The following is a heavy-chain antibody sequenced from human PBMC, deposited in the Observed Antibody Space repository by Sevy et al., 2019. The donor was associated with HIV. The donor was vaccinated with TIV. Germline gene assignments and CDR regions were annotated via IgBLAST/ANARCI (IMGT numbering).Heavy chain of an antibody. D-gene: IGHD3-10*01. V-gene: IGHV4-59*01. CDR1: GDSISSYY. CDR3: ARGRVYASGSYSFDD. Sequence: SETPSLTCTVSGDSISSYYWNWIRQSPGKGLEWIGYIYYNSGSTNYNPSLKSRVTMSVDTSKNQFSLKLSSVTAADTAVYYCARGRVYASGSYSFDDWGRGALVTVSS. CDR2: IYYNSGST. J-gene: IGHJ4*02.